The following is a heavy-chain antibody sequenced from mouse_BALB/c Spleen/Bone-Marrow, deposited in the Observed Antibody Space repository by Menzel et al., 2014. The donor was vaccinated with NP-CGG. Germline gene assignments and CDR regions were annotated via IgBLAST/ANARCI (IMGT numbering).Heavy chain of an antibody. Sequence: VQLQQSGAKLVKPGASVKLSCKASGYTFTSYWMHWVKQRPGQGLEWIGEIDPSDSYTNYNQKFKGKATLTVDKSSSTAYMQLSSLTSEDSAVYFCARWLLRYYAMDDWGQGTSVTVSS. CDR2: IDPSDSYT. CDR3: ARWLLRYYAMDD. J-gene: IGHJ4*01. CDR1: GYTFTSYW. V-gene: IGHV1-69*02. D-gene: IGHD2-3*01.